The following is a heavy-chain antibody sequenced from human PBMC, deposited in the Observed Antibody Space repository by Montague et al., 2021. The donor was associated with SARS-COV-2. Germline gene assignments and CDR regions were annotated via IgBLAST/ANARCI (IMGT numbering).Heavy chain of an antibody. J-gene: IGHJ4*02. V-gene: IGHV3-23*01. CDR1: GFTFSTFA. D-gene: IGHD2-15*01. CDR2: ISLSGGST. CDR3: AKGGVVVVAATDLDY. Sequence: SLRLFCAASGFTFSTFAMSWVRQAPGKGLEWVSAISLSGGSTYXXXSXXXRFTISRDNSKNTLFLQMNSLRAEDTAVYYCAKGGVVVVAATDLDYWGQGTLVTVSS.